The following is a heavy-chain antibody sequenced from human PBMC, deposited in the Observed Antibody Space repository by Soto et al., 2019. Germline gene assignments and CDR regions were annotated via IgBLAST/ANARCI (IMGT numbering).Heavy chain of an antibody. Sequence: PSETLSLTCAVSGYSISSGYYWGWIRQPPGKGLEWIGSIYHSGSTYYNPSLKSRVTISVDTSKSQFSLKLSSVTAADTAVYYCAVYSSSLIFDYWGQGTLVTVPS. D-gene: IGHD6-6*01. CDR1: GYSISSGYY. CDR3: AVYSSSLIFDY. V-gene: IGHV4-38-2*01. J-gene: IGHJ4*02. CDR2: IYHSGST.